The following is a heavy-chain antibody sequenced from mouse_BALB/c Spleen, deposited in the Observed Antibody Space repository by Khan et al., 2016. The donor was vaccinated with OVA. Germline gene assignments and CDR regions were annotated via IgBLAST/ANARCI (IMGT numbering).Heavy chain of an antibody. J-gene: IGHJ3*01. CDR2: INPSTGYT. CDR3: TRRGLDGIFAY. V-gene: IGHV1-7*01. CDR1: GYSFTTYW. D-gene: IGHD2-3*01. Sequence: QIQLVQSGAEVAKPGASVKMSCKASGYSFTTYWMHWVKQRPGQGLEWIGYINPSTGYTEFNQRFNDKATLTTDRSSSTAYMQLSSLTSEDSAVYYCTRRGLDGIFAYWGQGTLVTVSA.